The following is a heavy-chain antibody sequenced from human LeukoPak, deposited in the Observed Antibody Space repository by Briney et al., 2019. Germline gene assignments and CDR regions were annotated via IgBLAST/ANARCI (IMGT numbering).Heavy chain of an antibody. J-gene: IGHJ4*02. D-gene: IGHD1-14*01. CDR3: ARHVTGTTSFDH. CDR1: GYTFTSYL. V-gene: IGHV1-18*01. CDR2: INGYNGNT. Sequence: ASVKVSCKAPGYTFTSYLIKWVRQAPGQGLEWIGWINGYNGNTKYAQKLQGRVTMTTDTSTSTAYMELRSLRSDDTAVYYYARHVTGTTSFDHWGRGTLVTVSS.